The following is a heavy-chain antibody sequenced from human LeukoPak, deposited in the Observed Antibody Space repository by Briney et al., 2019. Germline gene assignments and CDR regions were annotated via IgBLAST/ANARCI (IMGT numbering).Heavy chain of an antibody. D-gene: IGHD1-26*01. Sequence: SETLSLTCTVSGGSISSYYWSWIRQPPGKGLEWIGYIYYSGSTNYNPSLKSRVTISVDTSKNQFSLKLSSVTAADTAVYYCARDRGSRGRDFDYWGQGTLVTVSS. V-gene: IGHV4-59*01. J-gene: IGHJ4*02. CDR1: GGSISSYY. CDR2: IYYSGST. CDR3: ARDRGSRGRDFDY.